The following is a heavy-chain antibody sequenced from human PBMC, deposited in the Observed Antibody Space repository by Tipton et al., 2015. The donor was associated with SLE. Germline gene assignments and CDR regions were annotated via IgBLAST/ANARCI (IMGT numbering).Heavy chain of an antibody. CDR3: ARDYYGSGFDAFDI. CDR1: GGSISSDSYY. V-gene: IGHV4-39*07. D-gene: IGHD3-10*01. Sequence: TLSLTCIVSGGSISSDSYYWGWIRQPPGKGLEWIGSIYHGGRTYYNPSLKSRVTISIDTSKSQFSPKVSSMTAADTAVYYCARDYYGSGFDAFDIWAKGQWSPSLQ. CDR2: IYHGGRT. J-gene: IGHJ3*02.